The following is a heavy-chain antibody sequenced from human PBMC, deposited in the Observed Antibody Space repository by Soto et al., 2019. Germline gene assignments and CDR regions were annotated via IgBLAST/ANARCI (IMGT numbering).Heavy chain of an antibody. CDR1: GYTFTSYD. V-gene: IGHV1-8*01. CDR3: ARLPCSGGSCYYDYYGMDV. J-gene: IGHJ6*02. Sequence: QVQLVQSGAEVKKPGASVKVSCKASGYTFTSYDINWVRQATGQGLEWMGWMNPNSGNTGYAQKFQGRVTMTRNTSIRTAYMELSRLRSEDTAVYYCARLPCSGGSCYYDYYGMDVWGQGTTVTVSS. CDR2: MNPNSGNT. D-gene: IGHD2-15*01.